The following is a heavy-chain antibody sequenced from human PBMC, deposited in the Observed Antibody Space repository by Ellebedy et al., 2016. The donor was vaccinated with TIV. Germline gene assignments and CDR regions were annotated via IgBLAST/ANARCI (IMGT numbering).Heavy chain of an antibody. CDR2: ISYDGSNT. D-gene: IGHD5-12*01. CDR1: GFTFSTYA. Sequence: GESLKISCAASGFTFSTYAMHWVRQAPGKGLEWVAVISYDGSNTYYAGSVKGRFSISRDISKNTLFLQINSLRAEDTAVYYCAKSRGYSGYDPFDIWGQGTVVTVSS. CDR3: AKSRGYSGYDPFDI. V-gene: IGHV3-30*01. J-gene: IGHJ3*02.